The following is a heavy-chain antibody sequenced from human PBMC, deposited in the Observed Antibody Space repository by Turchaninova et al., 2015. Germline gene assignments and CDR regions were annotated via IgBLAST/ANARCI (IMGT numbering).Heavy chain of an antibody. CDR1: GGSIISSSHY. V-gene: IGHV4-39*07. J-gene: IGHJ4*02. Sequence: QLQLQESGPGLVKASETLSLTCTVSGGSIISSSHYWGWIRQPPGKGREWIGSIYYSGYPDYPPSLKSRVTMSIDTSKNQFSLDLTSLTAADTAVYFCARGDYGGNPLDYWGQGILVAVSS. D-gene: IGHD4/OR15-4a*01. CDR2: IYYSGYP. CDR3: ARGDYGGNPLDY.